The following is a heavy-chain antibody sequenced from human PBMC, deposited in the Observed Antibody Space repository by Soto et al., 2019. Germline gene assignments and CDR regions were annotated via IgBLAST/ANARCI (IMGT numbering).Heavy chain of an antibody. CDR1: GGSISSGGYY. Sequence: PSETLSLTCTVSGGSISSGGYYWSWIRQHPXKGLEWIGYIYYSGSTCYNPSLKSRVTISVDTSKNQFSLKLSYVTAADTAVYYCARGRDFWSGSQGGGMDVWGQGATVTVSS. D-gene: IGHD3-3*01. V-gene: IGHV4-31*03. CDR3: ARGRDFWSGSQGGGMDV. J-gene: IGHJ6*02. CDR2: IYYSGST.